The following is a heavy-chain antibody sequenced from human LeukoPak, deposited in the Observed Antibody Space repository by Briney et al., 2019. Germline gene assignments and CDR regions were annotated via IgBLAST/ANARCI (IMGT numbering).Heavy chain of an antibody. CDR1: GFTFSSFG. CDR3: ARGCGGGPGCYILDY. CDR2: IWSDGSNE. D-gene: IGHD2-15*01. Sequence: PGGSLRLSCAASGFTFSSFGMHWVRQAPGKGLEWVAIIWSDGSNEVYIESAKGRFTISRDNSKNTLYLHMNSLRGEDTAMYFCARGCGGGPGCYILDYWGQGTLVTVSS. V-gene: IGHV3-33*01. J-gene: IGHJ4*02.